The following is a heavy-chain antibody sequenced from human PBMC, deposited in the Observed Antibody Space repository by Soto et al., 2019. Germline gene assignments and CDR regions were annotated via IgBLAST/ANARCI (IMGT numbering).Heavy chain of an antibody. CDR3: ARLTALGGYDYIWGSYRSTDFDY. J-gene: IGHJ4*02. D-gene: IGHD3-16*02. CDR1: GGSISSSSYY. Sequence: SETLSLTCTVSGGSISSSSYYWGWIRQPPGKGLEWIGSIYYSGSTYYNPSLKSRVTISVDTSKNQFSLKLSSVTAADTAVYYCARLTALGGYDYIWGSYRSTDFDYWGQGTLVTVPQ. V-gene: IGHV4-39*01. CDR2: IYYSGST.